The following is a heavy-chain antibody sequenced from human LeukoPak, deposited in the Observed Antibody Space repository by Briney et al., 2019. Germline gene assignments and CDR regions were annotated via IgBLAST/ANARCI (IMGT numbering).Heavy chain of an antibody. J-gene: IGHJ6*03. Sequence: QPGGSLRLSCAASGFTFSSYEMNWVRQAPGKGLEWVSYISSSGSTIYYADSVKGRFTISRDNAKNSLYLQMNSLRAEDTAVYYCARGFRQGFGELFRYYYMDVWGKGTTVTISS. D-gene: IGHD3-10*01. CDR3: ARGFRQGFGELFRYYYMDV. V-gene: IGHV3-48*03. CDR1: GFTFSSYE. CDR2: ISSSGSTI.